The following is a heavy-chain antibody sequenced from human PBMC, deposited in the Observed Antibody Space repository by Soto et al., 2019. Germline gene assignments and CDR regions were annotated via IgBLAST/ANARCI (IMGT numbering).Heavy chain of an antibody. CDR2: INSDGSST. CDR1: GFTFSSYW. V-gene: IGHV3-74*01. D-gene: IGHD3-16*01. Sequence: GGSLRLSCAASGFTFSSYWMHWVRQAPGKGLVWVSRINSDGSSTSYADSVKGRFTISRDNAKNTLYLQMNSLRAEDTAVYYCARVYLRFEGLRDAFDIWGQGTMVTVSS. CDR3: ARVYLRFEGLRDAFDI. J-gene: IGHJ3*02.